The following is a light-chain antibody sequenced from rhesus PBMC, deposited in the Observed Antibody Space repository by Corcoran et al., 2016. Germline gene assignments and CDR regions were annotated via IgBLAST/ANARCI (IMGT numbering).Light chain of an antibody. J-gene: IGKJ1*01. Sequence: DIQMTQSPSSLSASVGDTVTITCQASQGIGKYLAWYQRKPGKAPKFLIDDASTLQSGVPSRFSGSGSWTDFSLTISSLQPEDFATYYCPQHKTYPPAFGPGTKVEI. CDR1: QGIGKY. CDR3: PQHKTYPPA. V-gene: IGKV1-25*01. CDR2: DAS.